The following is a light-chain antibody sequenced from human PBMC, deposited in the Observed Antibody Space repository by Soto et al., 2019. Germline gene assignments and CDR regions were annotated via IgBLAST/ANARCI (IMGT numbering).Light chain of an antibody. CDR2: GAS. Sequence: DIVMTESPATLSVSPGDRATISCRASQNVSSNLAWYQQKPGQAPRLLIYGASTRATGIPARFSGSGSGTEFTLTISSLQPEDFATYYCQQFNSFPRTFGQGTKVDI. V-gene: IGKV3-15*01. CDR3: QQFNSFPRT. J-gene: IGKJ1*01. CDR1: QNVSSN.